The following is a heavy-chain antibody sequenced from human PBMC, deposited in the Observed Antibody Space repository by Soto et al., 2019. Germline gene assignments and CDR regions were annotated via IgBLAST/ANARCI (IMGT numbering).Heavy chain of an antibody. Sequence: EVQLLDSGGGLVQPGGSLRLSCAASGFTFNNYAMTWVRQAPGKGLEWVSTISGSGDNRYYADCVKGRSTISRDNSKSTLELEINGLRAEDTAVYYCAKKRDPTYGNWHFDLWGRGTLVTVSS. D-gene: IGHD3-10*01. CDR3: AKKRDPTYGNWHFDL. J-gene: IGHJ2*01. CDR1: GFTFNNYA. CDR2: ISGSGDNR. V-gene: IGHV3-23*01.